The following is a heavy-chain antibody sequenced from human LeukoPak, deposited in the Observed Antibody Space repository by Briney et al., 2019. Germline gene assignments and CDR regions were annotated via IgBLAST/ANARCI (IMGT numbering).Heavy chain of an antibody. CDR3: ARGPLITATGTS. CDR1: GFIFSSYW. CDR2: IKEDGSEK. D-gene: IGHD6-13*01. V-gene: IGHV3-7*01. J-gene: IGHJ4*02. Sequence: PGGSLRLSCAASGFIFSSYWMSWVRQAPGKGLEWVANIKEDGSEKYYVDSVKGRFTISRDNAKNSLYLQMNSLRAEDTAVYYCARGPLITATGTSWGQGTLVTVSS.